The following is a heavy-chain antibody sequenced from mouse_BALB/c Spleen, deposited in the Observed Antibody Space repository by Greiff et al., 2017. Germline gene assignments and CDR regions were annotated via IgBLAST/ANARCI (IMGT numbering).Heavy chain of an antibody. J-gene: IGHJ4*01. CDR3: ARLYGSSWAMDY. Sequence: EVKLVESGGDLVKPGGSLKLSCAASGFTFSSYGMSWVRQTPDKRLEWVATISSGGSYTYYPDSVKGRFTISRDNAKNTLYLQMSSLKSEDTAMYYCARLYGSSWAMDYWGQGTSVTVSS. CDR1: GFTFSSYG. CDR2: ISSGGSYT. D-gene: IGHD1-1*01. V-gene: IGHV5-6*01.